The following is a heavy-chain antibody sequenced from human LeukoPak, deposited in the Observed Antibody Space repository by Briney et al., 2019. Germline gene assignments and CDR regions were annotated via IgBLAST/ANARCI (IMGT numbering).Heavy chain of an antibody. Sequence: SETLSLTCTVSGGSISSYYWSWIRQSPGKGLEWIGYIYYSGSTNYNPSLKSRVTISVDTSKNQFSLKLSSVTAADTAVYYCAREGNYYDSSPPIPKNDAFDIWGPGKMVTVSS. CDR1: GGSISSYY. CDR2: IYYSGST. D-gene: IGHD3-22*01. V-gene: IGHV4-59*01. J-gene: IGHJ3*02. CDR3: AREGNYYDSSPPIPKNDAFDI.